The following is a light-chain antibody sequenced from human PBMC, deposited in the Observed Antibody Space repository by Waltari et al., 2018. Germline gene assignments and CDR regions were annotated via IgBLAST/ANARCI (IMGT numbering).Light chain of an antibody. CDR1: SSDVGDFNH. V-gene: IGLV2-14*03. CDR2: DVT. Sequence: QSVLTQPASVSESPGQSITIPCTGTSSDVGDFNHVSWYQQQPDNAPKLLIYDVTIRPSGVPDRFSGTKSGHTASLTISGLQVDDDADYYCSSDTTSGSYVFASGTKVTVL. CDR3: SSDTTSGSYV. J-gene: IGLJ1*01.